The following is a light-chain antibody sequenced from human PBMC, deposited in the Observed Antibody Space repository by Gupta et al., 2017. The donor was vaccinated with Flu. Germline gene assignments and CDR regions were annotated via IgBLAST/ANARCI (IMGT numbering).Light chain of an antibody. CDR3: QQSSTSPPT. CDR1: QDISNW. Sequence: DIQMTQSPSSVSASVGDRVTSTCRASQDISNWLAWYQHKPGKAPKLLIYAVSRWQSGVPSRFSGRGSGTDFTLTISSLQPEDFATYYCQQSSTSPPTFGPGTTVDV. J-gene: IGKJ3*01. V-gene: IGKV1-12*01. CDR2: AVS.